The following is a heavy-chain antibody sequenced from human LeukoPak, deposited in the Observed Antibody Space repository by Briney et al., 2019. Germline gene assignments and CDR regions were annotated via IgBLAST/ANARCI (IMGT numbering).Heavy chain of an antibody. CDR2: IYPGDSET. Sequence: GESLKISCKGSGYSFATFWIGWVRQMPGKGLEWMGIIYPGDSETRYSPSFQGQVTFSADKSITTAYLQWSSLKASDSAMYYCASITAVARAFDIWGQGTMVAVSS. CDR3: ASITAVARAFDI. J-gene: IGHJ3*02. CDR1: GYSFATFW. V-gene: IGHV5-51*01. D-gene: IGHD4-23*01.